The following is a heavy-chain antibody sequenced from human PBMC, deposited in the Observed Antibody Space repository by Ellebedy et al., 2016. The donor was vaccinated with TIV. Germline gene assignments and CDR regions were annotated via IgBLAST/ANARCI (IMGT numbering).Heavy chain of an antibody. CDR3: ARGGGVIVVVDNGVWFDP. D-gene: IGHD3-22*01. CDR1: GGSISSSSYY. CDR2: IYHSGST. Sequence: SETLSLTXTVPGGSISSSSYYWGWIRQPPGKGLEWIGSIYHSGSTYYNPSLKSRVTISVDKSKNQFSLKLSSVTAADTAVYYCARGGGVIVVVDNGVWFDPWGQGTLVTVSS. J-gene: IGHJ5*02. V-gene: IGHV4-39*07.